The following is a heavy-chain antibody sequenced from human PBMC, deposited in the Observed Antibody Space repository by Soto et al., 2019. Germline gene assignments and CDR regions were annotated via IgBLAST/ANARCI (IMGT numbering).Heavy chain of an antibody. J-gene: IGHJ6*03. D-gene: IGHD2-15*01. CDR3: ARVVVAATRSYYYMDV. CDR2: IYYSGST. CDR1: GGSISSYY. Sequence: QVQLQESGPGLVKPSETLSLTCTVSGGSISSYYWSWIRQPPGKGLEWIGYIYYSGSTNYNPSLKCRVTISVDTSKNQFSLKLSSVTAADTAVYYCARVVVAATRSYYYMDVWGKVTTVTVSS. V-gene: IGHV4-59*01.